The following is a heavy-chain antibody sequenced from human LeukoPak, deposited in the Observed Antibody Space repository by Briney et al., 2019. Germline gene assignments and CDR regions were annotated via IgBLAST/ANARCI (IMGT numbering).Heavy chain of an antibody. D-gene: IGHD1-26*01. CDR2: ISSSSSYI. Sequence: PGGSLRLSCAASGFTFSSYSMNWVRQAPGKGLEWVSSISSSSSYIYYADSVKGRFTISRDNAKNSLYLQMNSLRAEDTAVYYCARDGRRDYYYMDVWGKGTTVTVSS. V-gene: IGHV3-21*01. CDR3: ARDGRRDYYYMDV. J-gene: IGHJ6*03. CDR1: GFTFSSYS.